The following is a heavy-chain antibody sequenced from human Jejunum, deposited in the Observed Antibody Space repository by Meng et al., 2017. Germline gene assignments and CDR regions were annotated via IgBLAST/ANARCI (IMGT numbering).Heavy chain of an antibody. CDR1: GASISTTNYY. J-gene: IGHJ5*02. CDR2: MSYSGST. Sequence: SETLSLTCTVPGASISTTNYYWGWIRQPPGKGLEWIGTMSYSGSTYFNPSLKSRITISTDTSKNQFSLKLNSVTAADTAVYYCARDEWFGRYWGVWFDPWGQGTLVTVSS. D-gene: IGHD3-10*01. V-gene: IGHV4-39*07. CDR3: ARDEWFGRYWGVWFDP.